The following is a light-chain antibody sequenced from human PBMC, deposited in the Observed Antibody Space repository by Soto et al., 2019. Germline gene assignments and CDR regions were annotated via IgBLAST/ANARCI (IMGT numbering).Light chain of an antibody. CDR2: RAT. CDR3: QQYNDYSWT. Sequence: IQMTQSPSTLSASVGDRVAITCRASQGIGIWLAWYQQKPGKAPRFLIYRATSLESVVPSRFSGSGSGTEFTLTISSLQPDDFATYYCQQYNDYSWTLGQGTKVEIK. J-gene: IGKJ1*01. CDR1: QGIGIW. V-gene: IGKV1-5*03.